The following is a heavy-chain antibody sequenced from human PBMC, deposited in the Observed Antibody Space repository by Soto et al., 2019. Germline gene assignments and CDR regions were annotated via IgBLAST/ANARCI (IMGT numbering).Heavy chain of an antibody. CDR3: ARDYGSGWYKGY. V-gene: IGHV1-3*01. Sequence: ASVKVSCKASGYTFTNYAMHWVRQAPGQRLEWMGWINAGNGNTKYSQKFQGRVTITRDTSASTAYMELSSLRSEDTAVYYCARDYGSGWYKGYWGQGTLVTVSS. D-gene: IGHD6-19*01. CDR2: INAGNGNT. CDR1: GYTFTNYA. J-gene: IGHJ4*02.